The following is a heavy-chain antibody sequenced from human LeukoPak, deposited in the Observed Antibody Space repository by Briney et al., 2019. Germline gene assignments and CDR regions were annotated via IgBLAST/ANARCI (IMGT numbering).Heavy chain of an antibody. CDR3: ARGSFVSYGDYSESWFDP. D-gene: IGHD4-17*01. CDR2: INHSGST. V-gene: IGHV4-34*01. J-gene: IGHJ5*02. CDR1: GGSFSGYY. Sequence: PSETLSLTCAVSGGSFSGYYWSWIRQPPGKGLEWIGEINHSGSTNYNPYLKSRVTISVDTHKNQFSLKLSSLTAADTAVYYCARGSFVSYGDYSESWFDPWGQRTLVTVAS.